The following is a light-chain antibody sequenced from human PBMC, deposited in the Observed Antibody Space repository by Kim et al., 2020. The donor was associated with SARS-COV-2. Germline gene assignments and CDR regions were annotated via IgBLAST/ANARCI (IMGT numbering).Light chain of an antibody. V-gene: IGLV3-1*01. CDR3: LAWDSSSGSYV. CDR2: QDE. CDR1: KLGNKY. Sequence: PGQVASISCSGDKLGNKYASWYQQKPGQSPVLVIYQDEKRPSGIPERFSGSNSGNSATLTISGTQAMDEADYFCLAWDSSSGSYVFGPGTKVTVL. J-gene: IGLJ1*01.